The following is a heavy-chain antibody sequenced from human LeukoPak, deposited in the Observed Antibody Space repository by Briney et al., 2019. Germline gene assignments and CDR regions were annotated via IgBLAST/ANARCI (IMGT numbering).Heavy chain of an antibody. CDR3: ATNWNLDY. J-gene: IGHJ4*02. CDR1: GGSFSGYY. V-gene: IGHV4-34*01. Sequence: SETLSLTCAVYGGSFSGYYWGWIRQPPGKGLEWIGDINHSESTNYNPSLKSRVTISVDTSKNQFSLKLTSVTAADTAVYYCATNWNLDYWGQGTLVTVSS. D-gene: IGHD1-1*01. CDR2: INHSEST.